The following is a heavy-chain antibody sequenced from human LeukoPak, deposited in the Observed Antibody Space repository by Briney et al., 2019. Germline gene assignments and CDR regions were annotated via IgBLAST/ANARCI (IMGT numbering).Heavy chain of an antibody. CDR2: IIPIFGTA. V-gene: IGHV1-69*13. D-gene: IGHD2-15*01. CDR1: GGTFSSYA. Sequence: SVKVSCKASGGTFSSYAISWVRQAPGQGLEWMGGIIPIFGTANYAQKFQGRVTITADESTSTAYMELSSLRSEDTAVYYCAREVVAAAGYFGYWGQGTLVTVSS. J-gene: IGHJ4*02. CDR3: AREVVAAAGYFGY.